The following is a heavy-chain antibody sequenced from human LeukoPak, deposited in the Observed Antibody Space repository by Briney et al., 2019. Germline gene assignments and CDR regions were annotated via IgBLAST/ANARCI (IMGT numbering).Heavy chain of an antibody. CDR2: INHSGST. CDR1: GGSFSGYY. Sequence: SETLSLTCAVYGGSFSGYYWSWIRQPPGKGLEWIGEINHSGSTNYNPSLKSRVTISVDTSKNQFSLKLSSVTAADTAVYYCARVSSSWYEDWYFDLWGRGTLVSVSS. CDR3: ARVSSSWYEDWYFDL. V-gene: IGHV4-34*01. J-gene: IGHJ2*01. D-gene: IGHD6-13*01.